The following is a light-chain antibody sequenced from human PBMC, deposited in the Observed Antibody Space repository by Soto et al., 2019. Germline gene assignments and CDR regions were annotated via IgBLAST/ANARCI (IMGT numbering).Light chain of an antibody. V-gene: IGLV7-46*01. CDR1: TGAVTSGLY. J-gene: IGLJ2*01. CDR3: LLSFSATHVV. Sequence: QAVVTQEPSLTVSPGGTVTLTCGSSTGAVTSGLYPYWFQQKPGQAPRTLIYDTNNKHSWTPARFSGSVLGGKAALTLSGAQHEDEDEYYCLLSFSATHVVFGGGTKLTVL. CDR2: DTN.